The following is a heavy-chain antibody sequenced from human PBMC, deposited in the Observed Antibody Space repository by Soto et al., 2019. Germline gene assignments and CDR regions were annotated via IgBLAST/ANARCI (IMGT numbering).Heavy chain of an antibody. CDR3: AARTGYYDSSGYLASDAFDI. CDR1: GFTFTSSA. Sequence: SVKVSCKASGFTFTSSAVQWVRQARGQRLEWIGWIVVGSGNTNYAQKFQERVTITRDMSTSTAYMELSSLRSEDTAVYYCAARTGYYDSSGYLASDAFDIWGQGTMVKVSS. D-gene: IGHD3-22*01. CDR2: IVVGSGNT. J-gene: IGHJ3*02. V-gene: IGHV1-58*01.